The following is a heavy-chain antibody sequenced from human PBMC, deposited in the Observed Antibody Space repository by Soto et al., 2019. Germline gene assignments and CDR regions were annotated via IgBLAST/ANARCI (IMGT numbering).Heavy chain of an antibody. CDR3: ASNGGYDPPGPFDY. CDR1: GYSFTSYA. Sequence: ASVKVSCKASGYSFTSYAMHWVRQAPGQRLEWMGWINAGNGNTKYSQKFQGRVTITRDTSASTAYMELSSLRSEDTAVYYCASNGGYDPPGPFDYWGQGTLVTVSS. J-gene: IGHJ4*02. V-gene: IGHV1-3*01. D-gene: IGHD5-12*01. CDR2: INAGNGNT.